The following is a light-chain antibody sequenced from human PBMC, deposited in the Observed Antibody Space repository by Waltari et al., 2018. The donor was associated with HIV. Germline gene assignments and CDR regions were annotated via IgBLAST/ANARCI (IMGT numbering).Light chain of an antibody. CDR2: RNN. CDR3: AAWDDSLSGYVV. Sequence: QSVLTQPPSASGTHGQRVTISCSGSSSTIGSNYVYWYQKRPGTAPKLLIYRNNQRPSGGPDRVSGSKSGTSASLASSGLRSEDEADYYCAAWDDSLSGYVVFGGGTKLTVL. J-gene: IGLJ2*01. V-gene: IGLV1-47*01. CDR1: SSTIGSNY.